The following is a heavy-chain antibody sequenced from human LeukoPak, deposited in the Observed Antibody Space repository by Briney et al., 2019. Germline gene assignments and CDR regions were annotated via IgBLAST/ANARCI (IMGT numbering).Heavy chain of an antibody. CDR3: ARTVAGRGVDY. CDR2: IYSSGNT. Sequence: PGGSLRLSCAVSGFSVRNNYMSWVRQAPGKGLEWVSVIYSSGNTDYADSVKGRFTISRDNAKKSLYLQMDSLRAEDTAVYYCARTVAGRGVDYWGQGTLVTVSS. V-gene: IGHV3-66*01. D-gene: IGHD6-19*01. J-gene: IGHJ4*02. CDR1: GFSVRNNY.